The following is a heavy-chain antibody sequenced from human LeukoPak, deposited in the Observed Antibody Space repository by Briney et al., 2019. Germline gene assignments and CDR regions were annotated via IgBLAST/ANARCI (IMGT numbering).Heavy chain of an antibody. V-gene: IGHV3-23*01. CDR2: ISGNGGST. Sequence: GGSLRLSCAASGFTFSSYAMSWVRQAPGKGLEWVSGISGNGGSTYYADSVKGRFTISRDNSKDTVYLQMNSLRVEDTAVYYCAKSPYGSVSRLDYWGQGTLVTVSS. D-gene: IGHD6-25*01. J-gene: IGHJ4*02. CDR3: AKSPYGSVSRLDY. CDR1: GFTFSSYA.